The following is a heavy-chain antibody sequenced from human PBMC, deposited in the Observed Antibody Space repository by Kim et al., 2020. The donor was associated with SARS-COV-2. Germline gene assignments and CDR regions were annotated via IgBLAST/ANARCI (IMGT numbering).Heavy chain of an antibody. J-gene: IGHJ3*02. CDR1: GFTFDDYA. V-gene: IGHV3-9*01. CDR2: ISWNSDNR. D-gene: IGHD2-2*01. CDR3: AKDMGVAPGTPRAFDI. Sequence: GGSLRLSCAASGFTFDDYAMHWVRQAPGKGLEWVSGISWNSDNRDYADSVKGRFTISRDNAKNSLSLQMNSLRAEDTALYYCAKDMGVAPGTPRAFDIWGQVKMVSVSS.